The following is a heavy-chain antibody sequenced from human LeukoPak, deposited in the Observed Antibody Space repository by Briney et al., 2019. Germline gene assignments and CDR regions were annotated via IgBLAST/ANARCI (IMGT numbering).Heavy chain of an antibody. CDR1: GFTFSNYA. V-gene: IGHV3-23*01. CDR3: AKYAGPFPCPSAEMNREWLVSDN. Sequence: GGALRLFCAASGFTFSNYAMSWVRQAPGQGLEWVATISGSAGSSYYADSVKVRITISRDNSKNTMYPHMDTLKADDTAVYYCAKYAGPFPCPSAEMNREWLVSDNWGQGTLVTVSS. J-gene: IGHJ4*02. CDR2: ISGSAGSS. D-gene: IGHD6-19*01.